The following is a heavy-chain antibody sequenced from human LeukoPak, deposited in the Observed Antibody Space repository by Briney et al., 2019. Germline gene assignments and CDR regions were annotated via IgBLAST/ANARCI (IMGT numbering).Heavy chain of an antibody. CDR3: AREDYYHSGGYYLDY. CDR2: IYHSGST. CDR1: GYSISRGYS. D-gene: IGHD3-22*01. Sequence: PSETLSLTCTVSGYSISRGYSWGWIRQPPGKGLEWIGNIYHSGSTNYSPSLKSRVTISVDTSKNQFSLKLSSVTAADTAVYFCAREDYYHSGGYYLDYWGQGTLVTVSS. J-gene: IGHJ4*02. V-gene: IGHV4-38-2*02.